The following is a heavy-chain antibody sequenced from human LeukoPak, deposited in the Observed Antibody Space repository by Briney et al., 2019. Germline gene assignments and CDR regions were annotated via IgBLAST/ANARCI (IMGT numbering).Heavy chain of an antibody. J-gene: IGHJ5*02. Sequence: ASVKVSCKASGGTFSSYAISWVRQAPGQGLEWMGGIIPIFGTANYAQKFQGRVTITADESTSTAYMELSSLRSEDTAVYYCARDRYCSGGSCYFAGWFDPWGQGTLVTVSS. D-gene: IGHD2-15*01. V-gene: IGHV1-69*01. CDR1: GGTFSSYA. CDR3: ARDRYCSGGSCYFAGWFDP. CDR2: IIPIFGTA.